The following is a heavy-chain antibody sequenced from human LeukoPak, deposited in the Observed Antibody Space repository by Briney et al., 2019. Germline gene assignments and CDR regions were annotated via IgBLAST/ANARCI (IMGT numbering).Heavy chain of an antibody. CDR3: ARVREVGAPPSDY. D-gene: IGHD1-26*01. J-gene: IGHJ4*02. CDR2: ISSSSSYI. V-gene: IGHV3-21*01. CDR1: GFTFSSYS. Sequence: GGSLRLSCAASGFTFSSYSMNWVRQAPGKGLEWVSSISSSSSYIYYADSVKGRFTISRDNAKNSLYLQMNSLRAEDTAVYYCARVREVGAPPSDYWGQGTLVTVSS.